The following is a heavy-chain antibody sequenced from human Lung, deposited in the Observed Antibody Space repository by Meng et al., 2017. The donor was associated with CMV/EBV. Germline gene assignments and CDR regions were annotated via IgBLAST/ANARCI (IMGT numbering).Heavy chain of an antibody. CDR1: ESRVNGCA. V-gene: IGHV7-4-1*02. CDR3: ARLYCSGGSCYTIDY. D-gene: IGHD2-15*01. J-gene: IGHJ4*02. Sequence: QVQLVQSWSELKKPGASVKVSCQAPESRVNGCAKNRVRQAPGQGLEWMGWINTDTGNPTYGQGFTGRFVFSLDTYVSTAYLQISSLKAADTAVYYCARLYCSGGSCYTIDYWGQGTLVTVSS. CDR2: INTDTGNP.